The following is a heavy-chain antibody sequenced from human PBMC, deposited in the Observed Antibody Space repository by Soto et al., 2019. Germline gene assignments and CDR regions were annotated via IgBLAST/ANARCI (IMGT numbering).Heavy chain of an antibody. D-gene: IGHD5-12*01. Sequence: SETLSLTCTVSGGSISSSSYYWGWIRQPPGKGLEWIGSIYYSGSTYYNPSLKSRVTISVDTSKNQFSLKLSSVTAADTAVYYCARHNDYSGYGGDWFDPWGQGTLVTVSS. V-gene: IGHV4-39*01. CDR3: ARHNDYSGYGGDWFDP. CDR1: GGSISSSSYY. J-gene: IGHJ5*02. CDR2: IYYSGST.